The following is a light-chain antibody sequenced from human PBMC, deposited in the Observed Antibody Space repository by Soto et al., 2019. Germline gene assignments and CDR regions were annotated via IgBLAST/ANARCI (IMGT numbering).Light chain of an antibody. CDR3: QKYDSVPFT. CDR1: QDISNY. V-gene: IGKV1-27*01. J-gene: IGKJ3*01. CDR2: AAS. Sequence: DIQMTQSPSSLSASIGDIVTITCRASQDISNYLAWYQQEPGKVPKLLIYAASTLQPGVPSRFSGSGSGTEFTLTVSSLQPEDFATYYCQKYDSVPFTFGPGTTVDIQ.